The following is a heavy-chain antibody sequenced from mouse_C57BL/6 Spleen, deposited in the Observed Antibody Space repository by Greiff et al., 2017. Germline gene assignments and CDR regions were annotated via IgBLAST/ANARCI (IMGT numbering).Heavy chain of an antibody. V-gene: IGHV1-76*01. CDR3: ARGGLEYYFDY. J-gene: IGHJ2*01. CDR2: IYPGSGNT. Sequence: VQLQQSGAELVRPGASVKLSCKASGYTFTDYYINWVKQRPGQGLEWIARIYPGSGNTYYNEKFKGKSTLTAEKSSSTVYMQLSSLTSDDSSVYFCARGGLEYYFDYWGQGTTLTVSS. D-gene: IGHD3-3*01. CDR1: GYTFTDYY.